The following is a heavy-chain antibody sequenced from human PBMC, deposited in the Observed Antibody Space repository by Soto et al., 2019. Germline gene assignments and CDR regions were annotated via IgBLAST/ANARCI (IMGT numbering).Heavy chain of an antibody. CDR2: INSDGSST. V-gene: IGHV3-74*01. Sequence: GGSLRLSCAASGFTFSSYWMHWVRQAPGKGLVWVSRINSDGSSTSYADSVKGRFTISSDNAKNTLYLQMNSLRAEDTAVYYCARDAPGYTIFGVAQYGMDVWGQGTTVTVSS. CDR3: ARDAPGYTIFGVAQYGMDV. CDR1: GFTFSSYW. D-gene: IGHD3-3*01. J-gene: IGHJ6*02.